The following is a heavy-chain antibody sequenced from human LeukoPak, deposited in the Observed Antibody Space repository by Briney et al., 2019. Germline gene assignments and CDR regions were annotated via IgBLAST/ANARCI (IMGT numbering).Heavy chain of an antibody. CDR1: GFTFSNYA. CDR2: ISDSGDST. Sequence: PGGSLGLSCAASGFTFSNYAMNWVRQAPGKGLEWVSAISDSGDSTFYADSVKGRFTFSRDNSKNTVYLQMNSLRAEDTAIYYCAKEDYDSSGYFPLWGQGTLVTVSS. CDR3: AKEDYDSSGYFPL. D-gene: IGHD3-22*01. J-gene: IGHJ4*02. V-gene: IGHV3-23*01.